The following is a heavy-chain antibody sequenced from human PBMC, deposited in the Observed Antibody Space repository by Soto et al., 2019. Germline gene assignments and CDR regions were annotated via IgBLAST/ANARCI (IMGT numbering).Heavy chain of an antibody. J-gene: IGHJ6*02. CDR2: IYPGDSDT. CDR1: GYSFTSYW. Sequence: TGESLKISCQGSGYSFTSYWIGWVRQMPGKGLEWTGIIYPGDSDTRYSPSFQGQVTISADKSISTAYLQWSSLKASDTAMYYCARHNEWELRYYYGTDVWGQGTTVTVSS. D-gene: IGHD1-26*01. CDR3: ARHNEWELRYYYGTDV. V-gene: IGHV5-51*01.